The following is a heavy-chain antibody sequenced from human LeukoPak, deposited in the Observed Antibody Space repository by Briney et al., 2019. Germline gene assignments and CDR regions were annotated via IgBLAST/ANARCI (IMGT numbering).Heavy chain of an antibody. CDR2: ISNGNT. Sequence: GGSLRLSCAASGFPFSNHAMSWVRQPPGKGLEWVSAISNGNTYYADSVRGRFTISRDDSKNMVYLQMNSLRVEDTARYYCVREAGYCASVCLKSNWFDPWGQGTLVSVSS. V-gene: IGHV3-23*01. CDR1: GFPFSNHA. J-gene: IGHJ5*02. D-gene: IGHD2-21*02. CDR3: VREAGYCASVCLKSNWFDP.